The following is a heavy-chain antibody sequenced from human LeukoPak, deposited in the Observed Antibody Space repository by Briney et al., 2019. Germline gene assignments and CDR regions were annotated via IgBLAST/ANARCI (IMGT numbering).Heavy chain of an antibody. J-gene: IGHJ4*02. CDR3: ARAITNYGYIFDY. V-gene: IGHV4-34*01. CDR1: GGSFSAYY. D-gene: IGHD5-18*01. CDR2: ISHSGST. Sequence: SETLSLTCAVSGGSFSAYYWSWIRQSPVKGLEWIGQISHSGSTNYNPSLKSRVTISVDTSKKQFSLRLSSVTAADTAVYFCARAITNYGYIFDYWGQGTLVTVSS.